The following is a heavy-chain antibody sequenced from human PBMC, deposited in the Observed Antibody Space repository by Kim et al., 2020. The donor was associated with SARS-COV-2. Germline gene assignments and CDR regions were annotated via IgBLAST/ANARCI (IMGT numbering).Heavy chain of an antibody. V-gene: IGHV1-58*01. Sequence: SVKVSCKASGFTFTSSAVQWVRQARGQRLEWIGWIVVGSGNTNYAQKFQERVTITRDMSTSTAYMELSSLRSEDTAVYYCAAGGHQLLTTPYYYYGMDVWGQGTTVTVSS. CDR2: IVVGSGNT. D-gene: IGHD2-2*01. CDR3: AAGGHQLLTTPYYYYGMDV. CDR1: GFTFTSSA. J-gene: IGHJ6*02.